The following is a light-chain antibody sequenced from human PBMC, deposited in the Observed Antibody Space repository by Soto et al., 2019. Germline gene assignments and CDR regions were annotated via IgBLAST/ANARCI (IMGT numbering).Light chain of an antibody. V-gene: IGLV2-14*01. CDR1: NRDIGAYNL. CDR3: SSYTTSSTHVV. Sequence: QSALTQPASVSGSLGQSITISCTGSNRDIGAYNLVSWYQQYPDTAPKLIIYEVSNRPSGVSDRFSASKSGNTASLTISGLQAEDEAYYYCSSYTTSSTHVVFGGGTKVTVL. CDR2: EVS. J-gene: IGLJ2*01.